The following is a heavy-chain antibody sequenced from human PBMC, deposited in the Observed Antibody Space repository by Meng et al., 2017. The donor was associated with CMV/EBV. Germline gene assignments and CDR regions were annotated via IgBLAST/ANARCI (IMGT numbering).Heavy chain of an antibody. CDR1: GYTFTGYY. J-gene: IGHJ4*02. V-gene: IGHV1-2*02. CDR2: INPNSGGT. D-gene: IGHD6-13*01. CDR3: ARFMSSSWDHYFDY. Sequence: HLVQSVAGVKKPGASGKVSCKPSGYTFTGYYMHWVRQAPGQGLEWMGWINPNSGGTNYAQKFQGRVTMTRDTSISTAYMELSRLRSDDTAVYYCARFMSSSWDHYFDYWGQGTLVTVSS.